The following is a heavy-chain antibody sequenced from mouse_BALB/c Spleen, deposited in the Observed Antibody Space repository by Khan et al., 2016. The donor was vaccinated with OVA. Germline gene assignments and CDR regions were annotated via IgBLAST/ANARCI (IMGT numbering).Heavy chain of an antibody. CDR1: GYTFTNYW. Sequence: QVQLQQPGAELVRPGASVKLSCKTSGYTFTNYWINWVKQRPGQGLEWIGNVYPSASYTNYNQTFKDKATLTVDKSSSTAYIQLSSPTSEDSAVYYGTREGTTVDAMDYWGQGTSVTVAS. CDR2: VYPSASYT. V-gene: IGHV1-69*02. J-gene: IGHJ4*01. D-gene: IGHD1-1*01. CDR3: TREGTTVDAMDY.